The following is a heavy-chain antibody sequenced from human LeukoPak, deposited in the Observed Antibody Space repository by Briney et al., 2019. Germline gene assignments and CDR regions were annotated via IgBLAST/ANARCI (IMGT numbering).Heavy chain of an antibody. V-gene: IGHV1-18*01. CDR2: ISAYNGNT. Sequence: ASVKVSCKASGYTFTSYGISWVRQAPGQGLEWMGWISAYNGNTNYAQKLQGRVTMTTDTSTSTAYMELRSLRSDDTAVYYCARDYMYSSSWYPIDYWGQGTLVTVSS. D-gene: IGHD6-13*01. J-gene: IGHJ4*02. CDR1: GYTFTSYG. CDR3: ARDYMYSSSWYPIDY.